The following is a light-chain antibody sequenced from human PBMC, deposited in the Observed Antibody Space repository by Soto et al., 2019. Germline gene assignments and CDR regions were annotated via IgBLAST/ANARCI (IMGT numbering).Light chain of an antibody. CDR2: EVS. V-gene: IGLV2-14*01. CDR3: SSYAGSSNV. Sequence: QSVLTQPASVSGSPGQSITISCTGTSSDVGGYNYVSWYQQHPGKSPKLMIYEVSNLPSGVSNRFSGSKSGNTASLTVSGLQAEDEADYYCSSYAGSSNVFGTGTKVTVL. CDR1: SSDVGGYNY. J-gene: IGLJ1*01.